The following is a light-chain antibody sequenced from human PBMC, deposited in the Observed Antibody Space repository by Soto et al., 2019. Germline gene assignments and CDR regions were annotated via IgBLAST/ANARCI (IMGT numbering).Light chain of an antibody. V-gene: IGLV2-14*01. Sequence: QSALTQPASVSGSPGQSITISCSGTSSDVGSYDHVAWYQQFPGKTPKLTIYEVSNRPSGVSSRFSGSKSGNTASLTISGLQAEDEADYYCTSFTTTNIWVFGGGTKVTVL. J-gene: IGLJ3*02. CDR1: SSDVGSYDH. CDR3: TSFTTTNIWV. CDR2: EVS.